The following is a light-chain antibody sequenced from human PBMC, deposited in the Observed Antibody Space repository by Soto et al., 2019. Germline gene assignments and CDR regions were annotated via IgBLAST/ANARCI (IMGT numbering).Light chain of an antibody. CDR1: QSVSSSF. CDR3: QQLRT. J-gene: IGKJ1*01. V-gene: IGKV3-20*01. Sequence: DIVLTQSPGTLSLSPGERATLSCRASQSVSSSFLGWYQQKPGQAPRLLIFGASIRATGIPDRFSGSGSGTDFSLTISGLEPEDFAVYYCQQLRTFGQGTKVDIK. CDR2: GAS.